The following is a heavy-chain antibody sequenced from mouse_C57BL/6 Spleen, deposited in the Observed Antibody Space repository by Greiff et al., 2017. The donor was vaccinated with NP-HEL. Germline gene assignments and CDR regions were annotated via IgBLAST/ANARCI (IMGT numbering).Heavy chain of an antibody. V-gene: IGHV5-4*01. Sequence: EVHLVESGGGLVKPGGSLKLSCAASGFTFSSYAMSWVRQTPEKRLEWVATISDGGSYTYYPDNVKGRFTISRDNAKNNLYLQMSHLKSEDTAMYYCARRHSSGPYYFDYWGQGTTLTVSS. CDR3: ARRHSSGPYYFDY. CDR1: GFTFSSYA. J-gene: IGHJ2*01. CDR2: ISDGGSYT. D-gene: IGHD3-1*01.